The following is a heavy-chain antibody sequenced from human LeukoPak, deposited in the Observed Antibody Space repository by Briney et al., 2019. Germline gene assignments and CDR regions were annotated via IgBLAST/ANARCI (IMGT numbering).Heavy chain of an antibody. CDR2: TSYDGSNK. CDR1: GFTFSSYA. CDR3: ARSLRLGELSSFDAFDI. V-gene: IGHV3-30*14. J-gene: IGHJ3*02. D-gene: IGHD3-16*02. Sequence: GGSLRLSCAASGFTFSSYAIHWVRQAPGKGLEWVAVTSYDGSNKYYADSVKGRFTISRDNSKNTLYLQMNSLRVEDTAVYYCARSLRLGELSSFDAFDIWGQGTMVTVSS.